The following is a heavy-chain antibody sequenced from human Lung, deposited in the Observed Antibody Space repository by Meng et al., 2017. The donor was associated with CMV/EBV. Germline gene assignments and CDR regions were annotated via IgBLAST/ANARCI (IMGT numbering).Heavy chain of an antibody. CDR2: INPISGDT. Sequence: ASVXVSCKASGYTFTDYYIHWVRQAPGQGLEWMGWINPISGDTNFAQKFPGRVTMTRDTSTSIAYMELSSLRSGDTAVYYCARGQVQCSTINCHDYRFSGMDVWGQGTMVTVSS. D-gene: IGHD2/OR15-2a*01. J-gene: IGHJ6*02. CDR1: GYTFTDYY. V-gene: IGHV1-2*02. CDR3: ARGQVQCSTINCHDYRFSGMDV.